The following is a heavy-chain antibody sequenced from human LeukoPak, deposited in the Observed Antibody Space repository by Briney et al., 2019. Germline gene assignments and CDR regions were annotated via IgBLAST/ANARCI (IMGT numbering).Heavy chain of an antibody. CDR2: IIPILGIA. CDR1: GGTFSSYT. J-gene: IGHJ6*02. Sequence: SVKVSCKASGGTFSSYTISWVQQAPGQGLECMGRIIPILGIANYAQKFQGRVTITADKSTSTAYMELNSLRSEDTAVFYCARGHQPPYYGMDVWGQGTTVTVSS. CDR3: ARGHQPPYYGMDV. V-gene: IGHV1-69*02.